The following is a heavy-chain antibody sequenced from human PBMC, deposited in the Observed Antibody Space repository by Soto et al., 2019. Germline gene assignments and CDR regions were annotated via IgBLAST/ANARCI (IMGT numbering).Heavy chain of an antibody. D-gene: IGHD1-26*01. CDR3: ASRFGGSRGFDAFDI. J-gene: IGHJ3*02. V-gene: IGHV1-69*13. Sequence: SVKVSCKASGGTFSSYAISWVRQAPGQGLEWMGGIIPIFGTANYAQKFQGRVTITADESTSTAYMELSSLRSEDTAVYYCASRFGGSRGFDAFDIWGQGTMVTVSS. CDR1: GGTFSSYA. CDR2: IIPIFGTA.